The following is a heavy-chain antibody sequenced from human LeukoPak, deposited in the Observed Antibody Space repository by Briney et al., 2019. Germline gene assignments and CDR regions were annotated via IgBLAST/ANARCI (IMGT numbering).Heavy chain of an antibody. CDR2: ISSSGTYI. V-gene: IGHV3-11*05. Sequence: GGSLRLSCAASGFTFSDYYMTWIRQAPGKGLEWVSYISSSGTYINYADSVKGRFTISRDTSKNTLYLQMNSLRAEDTAVYYCAKGAKWELPFDYWGQGTLVTVSS. D-gene: IGHD1-26*01. J-gene: IGHJ4*02. CDR3: AKGAKWELPFDY. CDR1: GFTFSDYY.